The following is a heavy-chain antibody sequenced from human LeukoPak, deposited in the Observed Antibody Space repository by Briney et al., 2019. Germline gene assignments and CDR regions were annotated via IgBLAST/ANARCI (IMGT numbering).Heavy chain of an antibody. J-gene: IGHJ5*02. CDR3: ARGRLGRLRYNWFDP. V-gene: IGHV1-8*01. CDR1: GYTFTSYD. D-gene: IGHD5-12*01. CDR2: MNPNSGNT. Sequence: APVKVSCKASGYTFTSYDINWVRQATGQGLEWMGWMNPNSGNTGYAQKFQGRVTMTRNTSISTAYMELSSLRSEDTAVYYCARGRLGRLRYNWFDPWGQGTLVTVSS.